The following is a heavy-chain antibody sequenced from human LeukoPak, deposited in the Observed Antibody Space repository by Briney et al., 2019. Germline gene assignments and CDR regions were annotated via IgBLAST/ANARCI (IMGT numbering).Heavy chain of an antibody. CDR3: AKDGNSYDFWSGYYTASYYFDY. J-gene: IGHJ4*02. D-gene: IGHD3-3*01. Sequence: GGSLRLSCAASGFTFSSYAMHWVRQAPGKGLEWVAVISYDGSNKYYADSVKGRFTISRDNSKNTLYLQMNSLRAEDTAVYYCAKDGNSYDFWSGYYTASYYFDYWGQGTLVTVSS. CDR1: GFTFSSYA. V-gene: IGHV3-30-3*01. CDR2: ISYDGSNK.